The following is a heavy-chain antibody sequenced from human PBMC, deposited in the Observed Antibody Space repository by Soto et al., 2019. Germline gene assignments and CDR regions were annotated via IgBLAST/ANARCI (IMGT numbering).Heavy chain of an antibody. D-gene: IGHD1-26*01. CDR1: GFTFSSYA. J-gene: IGHJ6*02. Sequence: GESLKISCAASGFTFSSYAMSWVRQAPGKGLEWVSAISGSGGSTYYADSVKGRFTISRDNSKNTLYLQMNSLRAEDTAVYYCAKNLIVGATTYYYYYGMDVWGQGTTVTVSS. CDR2: ISGSGGST. V-gene: IGHV3-23*01. CDR3: AKNLIVGATTYYYYYGMDV.